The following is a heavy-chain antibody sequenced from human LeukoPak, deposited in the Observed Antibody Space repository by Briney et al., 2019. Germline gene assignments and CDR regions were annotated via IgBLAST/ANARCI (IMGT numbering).Heavy chain of an antibody. V-gene: IGHV1-69*04. J-gene: IGHJ5*02. CDR3: ARALLVAAPGGFDP. Sequence: ASVKVSCKASGGTFSSYAISWVRQAPGQGLEWMGRIIPILGIANYAQKFQGRVTITRNTSISTAYMELSSLRSEDTAVYYCARALLVAAPGGFDPWGQGTLVTVSS. CDR2: IIPILGIA. D-gene: IGHD2-15*01. CDR1: GGTFSSYA.